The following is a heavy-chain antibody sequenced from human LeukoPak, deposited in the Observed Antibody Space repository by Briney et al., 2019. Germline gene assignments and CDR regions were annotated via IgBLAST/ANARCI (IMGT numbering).Heavy chain of an antibody. V-gene: IGHV1-24*01. J-gene: IGHJ4*02. CDR3: ATDRIAVAGTIY. CDR2: FDPEDGET. D-gene: IGHD6-19*01. CDR1: GYTLTELS. Sequence: ASVKVSCKVSGYTLTELSMHWVRQAPGKGLEWMGGFDPEDGETIYAQKFQGRVTMTEDTSTDTAYMELSSLRSEDTAVYYCATDRIAVAGTIYWGQGTLVTVSS.